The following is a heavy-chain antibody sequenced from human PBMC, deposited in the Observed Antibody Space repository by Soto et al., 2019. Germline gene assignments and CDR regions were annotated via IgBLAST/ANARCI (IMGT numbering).Heavy chain of an antibody. Sequence: SETLSLTCTVSGGAISSGDYYWSWIRQPPGKGLEWIGYIYYSGSTYYNPSLKSRVTISVDTSKNQFSLKLSSVTAADTAVYYCARMGDYGEDYWGQGTLVTVSS. D-gene: IGHD4-17*01. CDR2: IYYSGST. CDR1: GGAISSGDYY. V-gene: IGHV4-30-4*01. J-gene: IGHJ4*02. CDR3: ARMGDYGEDY.